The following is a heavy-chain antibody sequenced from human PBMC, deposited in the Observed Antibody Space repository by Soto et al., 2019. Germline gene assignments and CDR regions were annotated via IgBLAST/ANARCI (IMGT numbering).Heavy chain of an antibody. J-gene: IGHJ4*02. CDR3: EKGFCS. CDR2: ISGSGGRT. Sequence: EVQLLESGGGLVQPGGSLRLSCAASGFIFSSYDMSWVRQAPGKGLEWVSAISGSGGRTYYADSVKGRFTISRDNCKNTLYLQMNSLRAEDTAVYYCEKGFCSGGQGTLVTVSS. CDR1: GFIFSSYD. D-gene: IGHD2-15*01. V-gene: IGHV3-23*01.